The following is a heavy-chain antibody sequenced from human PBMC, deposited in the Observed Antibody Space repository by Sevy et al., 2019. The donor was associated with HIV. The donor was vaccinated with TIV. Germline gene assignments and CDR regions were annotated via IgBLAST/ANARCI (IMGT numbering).Heavy chain of an antibody. CDR2: IKQDGNEK. J-gene: IGHJ5*02. V-gene: IGHV3-7*01. D-gene: IGHD6-19*01. CDR1: GFTFNKYW. CDR3: ARGISTGWYPNWFDP. Sequence: GGSLRLSYTASGFTFNKYWMIWLRQAPGKGLEWVANIKQDGNEKYYVDSVKGRFTISRDNAKNSLYLEMNSLRAEDTAVYYCARGISTGWYPNWFDPWGQGTLVTVSS.